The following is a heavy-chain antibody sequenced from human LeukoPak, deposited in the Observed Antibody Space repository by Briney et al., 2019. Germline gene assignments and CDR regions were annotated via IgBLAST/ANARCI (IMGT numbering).Heavy chain of an antibody. CDR1: GASTNSHY. J-gene: IGHJ4*02. CDR2: INYGGST. Sequence: PSETLSLTCTVSGASTNSHYWSWVRQTPVKGLEWIGQINYGGSTYYNPSLKSRVTLSIDTSKNQFSLRLSSVTATDTAVYYCARDIEQVGATLYFDYWGRGALVTVSS. V-gene: IGHV4-59*11. D-gene: IGHD1-26*01. CDR3: ARDIEQVGATLYFDY.